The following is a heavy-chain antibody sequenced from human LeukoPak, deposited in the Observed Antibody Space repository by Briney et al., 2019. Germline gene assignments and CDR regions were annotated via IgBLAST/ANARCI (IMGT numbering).Heavy chain of an antibody. CDR1: GFTFSSYA. J-gene: IGHJ4*02. CDR2: ISYDGSNK. D-gene: IGHD3-22*01. CDR3: ARDRNEYYYDSSGYSYYFDY. Sequence: PGGSLRLSCAASGFTFSSYAMHWVRQAPGKGLEWVAVISYDGSNKYYADSVRGRFTISRDNSKNTLYLQMNSLRAEDTAVYYCARDRNEYYYDSSGYSYYFDYWGQGTLVTVSS. V-gene: IGHV3-30-3*01.